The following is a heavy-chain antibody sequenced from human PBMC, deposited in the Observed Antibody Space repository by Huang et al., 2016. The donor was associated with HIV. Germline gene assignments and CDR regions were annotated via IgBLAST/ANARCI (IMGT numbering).Heavy chain of an antibody. J-gene: IGHJ4*02. Sequence: EVQLAQSGAEVKKPGESLKISCKGSGFSFTNYWIGWVRQMHGKGLEWMGISYPGDSDTKYSPSFQGQVTISADKSISTAYLQWSSLKASDTAMYYCARSTSGYYYRTDYWGQGTLVTVSS. CDR2: SYPGDSDT. V-gene: IGHV5-51*01. CDR3: ARSTSGYYYRTDY. D-gene: IGHD3-22*01. CDR1: GFSFTNYW.